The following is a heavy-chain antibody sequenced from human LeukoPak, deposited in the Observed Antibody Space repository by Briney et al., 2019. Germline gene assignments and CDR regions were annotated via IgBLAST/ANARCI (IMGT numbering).Heavy chain of an antibody. CDR1: GYTFTSYG. V-gene: IGHV1-18*01. D-gene: IGHD2-15*01. CDR2: ISAYNGNT. CDR3: SVVVAAPNEDDYFDY. J-gene: IGHJ4*02. Sequence: GASVKVSCKASGYTFTSYGISWVRQAPGQGLEWMGWISAYNGNTNYAQKLQGRVTMTTDTSTSTAYMELRSLRSDDTAVYYCSVVVAAPNEDDYFDYWGQGTLVTVPT.